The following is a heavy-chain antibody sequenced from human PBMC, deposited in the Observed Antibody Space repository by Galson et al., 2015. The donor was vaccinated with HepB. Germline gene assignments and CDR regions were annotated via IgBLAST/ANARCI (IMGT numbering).Heavy chain of an antibody. J-gene: IGHJ6*02. CDR2: ISAYNGNT. D-gene: IGHD4-17*01. CDR3: AREPTVTTRGYYYYGMDV. CDR1: GYTFTSYG. Sequence: SVKVSCKASGYTFTSYGISWVRQAPGQGLEWMGWISAYNGNTNYAQKLQGRVTMTTDTSTSTAYMELRSLRSDDTAVYYRAREPTVTTRGYYYYGMDVWGQGTTVTVSS. V-gene: IGHV1-18*04.